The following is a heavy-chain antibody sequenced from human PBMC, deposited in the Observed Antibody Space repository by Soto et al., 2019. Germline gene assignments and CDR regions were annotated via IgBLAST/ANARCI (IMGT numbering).Heavy chain of an antibody. CDR1: GYTFTSYD. V-gene: IGHV1-8*01. CDR3: ASTPYGSGSYYASYYYSYGMEV. J-gene: IGHJ6*02. D-gene: IGHD3-10*01. Sequence: ASVKVSCKASGYTFTSYDINWVRQATGQGLEWMGWMNPNSGNTGYAQKFQGRVTMTRNTSISTAYMELSSLRSEDTAVYYCASTPYGSGSYYASYYYSYGMEVWGQGTTVTVSS. CDR2: MNPNSGNT.